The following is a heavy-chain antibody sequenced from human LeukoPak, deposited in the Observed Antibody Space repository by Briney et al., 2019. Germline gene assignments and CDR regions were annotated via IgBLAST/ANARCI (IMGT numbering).Heavy chain of an antibody. CDR1: GYTFTSYG. CDR2: ISAYNGNT. D-gene: IGHD3-3*01. Sequence: ASVKVSCQASGYTFTSYGISWVRQAPGQGLEWMGWISAYNGNTNYAQKLQGRVTMTTDTSTSTAYMELRSLRSDDTAVYYCARDLDDFFDYGMDVWGQGTTVTVSS. CDR3: ARDLDDFFDYGMDV. V-gene: IGHV1-18*01. J-gene: IGHJ6*02.